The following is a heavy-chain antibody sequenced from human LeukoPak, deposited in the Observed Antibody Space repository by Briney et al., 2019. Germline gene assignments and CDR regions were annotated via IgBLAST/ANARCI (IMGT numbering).Heavy chain of an antibody. CDR2: INPYSSGT. Sequence: ASVKVSCKASGYSFTGYYMHWVRQAPGQGLEWMGWINPYSSGTKYAHNFKGRVTMTRDTSITTAYMELTMLRSDDTAVYYCARGDVAAWAYSGHDSDGNNWFDRWGQGTLVTVSS. V-gene: IGHV1-2*02. CDR3: ARGDVAAWAYSGHDSDGNNWFDR. J-gene: IGHJ5*02. D-gene: IGHD5-12*01. CDR1: GYSFTGYY.